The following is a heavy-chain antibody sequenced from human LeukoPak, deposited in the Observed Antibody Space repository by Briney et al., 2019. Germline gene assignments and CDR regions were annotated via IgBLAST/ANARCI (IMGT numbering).Heavy chain of an antibody. CDR3: ARSKAVLWFGESLFDY. D-gene: IGHD3-10*01. Sequence: PRGSLRLSCAASGFTFSSYAMHWVRQAPGKGLEWVAVISYDGSNKYYADSVKGRFTISRDNSKNTLYLQMNSLRAEDTAVYYCARSKAVLWFGESLFDYWGQGTLVTVSS. V-gene: IGHV3-30-3*01. CDR2: ISYDGSNK. CDR1: GFTFSSYA. J-gene: IGHJ4*02.